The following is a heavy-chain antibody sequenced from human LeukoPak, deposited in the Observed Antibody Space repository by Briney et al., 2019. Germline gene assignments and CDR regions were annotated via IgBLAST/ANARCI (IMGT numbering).Heavy chain of an antibody. CDR1: GGSISSSNW. D-gene: IGHD3-22*01. Sequence: SETLSLTCAVSGGSISSSNWWGWVRQPPGKGLEWIGEIYHSGSTNYNPSLKSRVTISVDKSKNQFSLKMSSVTAADTAVYYCARDALPYYDSSGYYKTHDAFDIWGQGTTVTVSS. J-gene: IGHJ3*02. CDR2: IYHSGST. V-gene: IGHV4-4*02. CDR3: ARDALPYYDSSGYYKTHDAFDI.